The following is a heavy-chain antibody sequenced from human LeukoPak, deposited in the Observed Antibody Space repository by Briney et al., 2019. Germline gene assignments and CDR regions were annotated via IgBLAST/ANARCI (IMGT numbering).Heavy chain of an antibody. CDR3: ARVNRLDY. CDR1: GFTFSSYE. J-gene: IGHJ4*02. CDR2: ISGSGSTI. V-gene: IGHV3-48*03. D-gene: IGHD2/OR15-2a*01. Sequence: GGSLRLSCAASGFTFSSYEMNWVRQAPGKGLEWVSYISGSGSTIYYADSVKGRFTISRDNAKNSLYLQMNSLRAEDTAIYYCARVNRLDYWGQGTLVTVSS.